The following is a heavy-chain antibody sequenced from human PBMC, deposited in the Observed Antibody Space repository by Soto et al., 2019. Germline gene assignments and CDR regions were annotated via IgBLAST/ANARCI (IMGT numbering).Heavy chain of an antibody. J-gene: IGHJ4*02. V-gene: IGHV1-3*01. CDR1: GYTFTSYA. CDR2: INAGNGNT. Sequence: SVEGWFRASGYTFTSYAMHWVRQAPGQRLEWMGWINAGNGNTKYSQKFQGRVTITRDTSASTAYMELSSLRSADTAVYYCARDKSTSCYYYWGQGTLVTVYS. D-gene: IGHD2-2*01. CDR3: ARDKSTSCYYY.